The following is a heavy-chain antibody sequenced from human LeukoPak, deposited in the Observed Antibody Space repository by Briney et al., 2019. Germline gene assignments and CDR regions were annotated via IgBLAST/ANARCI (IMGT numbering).Heavy chain of an antibody. J-gene: IGHJ3*02. V-gene: IGHV3-30*02. CDR2: IRDDGSDT. Sequence: PGGSLRLSCAASGFTFNDYAMYWVRQSPGRGLAWVALIRDDGSDTYHADSVKGRFTISRDNSKNTVFLRMNSLRGEDSAIYYCAKSDGHGTGYGFHIWGQGTMVTVSS. CDR1: GFTFNDYA. CDR3: AKSDGHGTGYGFHI. D-gene: IGHD6-19*01.